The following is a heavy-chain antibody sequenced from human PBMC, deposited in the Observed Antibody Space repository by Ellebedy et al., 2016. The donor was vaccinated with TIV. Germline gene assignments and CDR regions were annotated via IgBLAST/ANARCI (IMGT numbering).Heavy chain of an antibody. V-gene: IGHV1-2*02. CDR3: ARGKRTFLWSDY. D-gene: IGHD2-21*01. CDR2: INPNSGDT. CDR1: GYTFTGYY. J-gene: IGHJ4*02. Sequence: AASVKVSCKASGYTFTGYYMHWVRQAPGQGLEWMGWINPNSGDTKYAQKFQGRVTVTRDTSISTAYMELSSLRSEDTAVYYCARGKRTFLWSDYWGQGTLVTVSS.